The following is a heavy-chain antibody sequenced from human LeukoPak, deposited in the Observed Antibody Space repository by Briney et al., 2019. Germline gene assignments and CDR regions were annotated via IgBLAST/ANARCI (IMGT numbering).Heavy chain of an antibody. J-gene: IGHJ4*02. V-gene: IGHV3-21*01. D-gene: IGHD6-19*01. Sequence: GGSLRLSCAASGFTFSSYSMNWVRQAPGKGLEWVSSISSSSSYIYYADSVKGRFTISRDNAKNSLYLQMNSLRAEDTAVYYCARDYSSGWYTDYWGQGALVTVSS. CDR2: ISSSSSYI. CDR1: GFTFSSYS. CDR3: ARDYSSGWYTDY.